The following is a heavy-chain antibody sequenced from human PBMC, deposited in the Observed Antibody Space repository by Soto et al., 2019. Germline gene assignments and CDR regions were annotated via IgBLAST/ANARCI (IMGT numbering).Heavy chain of an antibody. CDR2: IKSDGSTT. V-gene: IGHV3-74*01. D-gene: IGHD6-19*01. Sequence: GGSLRLSCAASGLTFSSSWMHWVRQAPGKGLEWVSRIKSDGSTTNYADSVKGRFTISRDNAKNTLYLQMNSLGAEDTAVYYCARGPTGWYGYDYWGQGTLVTVSS. J-gene: IGHJ4*02. CDR1: GLTFSSSW. CDR3: ARGPTGWYGYDY.